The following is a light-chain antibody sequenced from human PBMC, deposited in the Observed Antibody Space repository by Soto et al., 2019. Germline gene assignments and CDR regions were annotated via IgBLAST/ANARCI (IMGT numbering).Light chain of an antibody. J-gene: IGLJ2*01. Sequence: QSALTQPASVSGSPGQSVTIACTGTRSDVGGYNYVSWYQQHPGKAPKLMIYDVSNRPSGVSNRFSGSKSGNTASLTISGLQAEDEADYYCSSYTSSSTVVFGGRTQLTVL. CDR3: SSYTSSSTVV. V-gene: IGLV2-14*01. CDR2: DVS. CDR1: RSDVGGYNY.